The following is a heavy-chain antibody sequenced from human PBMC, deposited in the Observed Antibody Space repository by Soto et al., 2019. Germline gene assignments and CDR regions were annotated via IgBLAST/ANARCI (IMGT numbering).Heavy chain of an antibody. CDR3: ARVYDILTGYTGGFDP. D-gene: IGHD3-9*01. CDR1: GGSISSGDYY. V-gene: IGHV4-30-4*01. J-gene: IGHJ5*02. CDR2: IYYSGST. Sequence: QVQLQESGPGLVKPSQTLSLTCTVSGGSISSGDYYWSWIRQPPGKGLEWIGYIYYSGSTYYNPSLKSRVTISVDTSKNQFSLKLSSVTAADTAVYYCARVYDILTGYTGGFDPWGQGTLVTVSS.